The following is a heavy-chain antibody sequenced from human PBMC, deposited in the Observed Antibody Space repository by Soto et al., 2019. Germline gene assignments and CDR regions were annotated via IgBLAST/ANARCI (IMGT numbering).Heavy chain of an antibody. D-gene: IGHD1-26*01. CDR1: GFTFSTYY. CDR3: ATLAIVSYDWFDP. CDR2: IDSEGSRT. J-gene: IGHJ5*02. Sequence: EVQLVESGGGLGKPGGSLRLSCAATGFTFSTYYMHWVRQAPGKGLVWVSRIDSEGSRTTYADSVKGRYTTCRDNTTNPLYSNLTGLTAEDTAVYYCATLAIVSYDWFDPWGQGTLVTVSS. V-gene: IGHV3-74*01.